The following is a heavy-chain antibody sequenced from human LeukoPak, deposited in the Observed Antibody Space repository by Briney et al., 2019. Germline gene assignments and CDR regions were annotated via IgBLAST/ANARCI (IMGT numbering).Heavy chain of an antibody. D-gene: IGHD6-13*01. CDR1: GYTFNNYA. Sequence: SVKVSCKPSGYTFNNYAISWVRQAPGQGLEWMGGIIPIFGTANYAQKFQGRVTITADESTSTAYMELSSLRSEDTAVYYCARDGGYSSSSSASFDYWGQGTLVTVSS. CDR2: IIPIFGTA. CDR3: ARDGGYSSSSSASFDY. J-gene: IGHJ4*02. V-gene: IGHV1-69*13.